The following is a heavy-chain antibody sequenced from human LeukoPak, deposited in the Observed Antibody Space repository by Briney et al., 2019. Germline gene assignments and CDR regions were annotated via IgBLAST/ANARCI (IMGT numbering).Heavy chain of an antibody. V-gene: IGHV4-59*01. CDR1: GGSISSYY. D-gene: IGHD3-10*01. CDR2: IYYSVTS. CDR3: ARGSGGDGSGSL. Sequence: SETLSLTCTVSGGSISSYYWSWLRQPPGKGLEWIGYIYYSVTSDYNPSLKRRVTMSVDMSTNQISLKLSSVTAADTAVYYCARGSGGDGSGSLWGQGTLVTVSS. J-gene: IGHJ4*02.